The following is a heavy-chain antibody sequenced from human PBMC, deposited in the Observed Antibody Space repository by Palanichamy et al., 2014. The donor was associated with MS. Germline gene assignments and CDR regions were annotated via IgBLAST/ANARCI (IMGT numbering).Heavy chain of an antibody. CDR3: ARMSSSEYAMDV. CDR2: IYYSGRT. D-gene: IGHD2/OR15-2a*01. Sequence: QLQLQESGPGLVKPSETLSLTCSVSGGSISSSRYYWGWIRQPPGKGLEYIGAIYYSGRTFYNPSLQSRVTISEDTSKNQFSLKVSSVTASDTGVYYCARMSSSEYAMDVRGPGTSVTVSS. J-gene: IGHJ6*02. CDR1: GGSISSSRYY. V-gene: IGHV4-39*01.